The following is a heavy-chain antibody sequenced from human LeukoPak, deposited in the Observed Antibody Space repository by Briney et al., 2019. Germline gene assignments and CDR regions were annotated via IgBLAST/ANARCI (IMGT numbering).Heavy chain of an antibody. D-gene: IGHD3-22*01. Sequence: GGSLRLSCAASGFTFTTYAMSWVRQAPGKGLEWVSGISGRGDSTYYADSVKGRFTISRDNSKNTLYLQMHRMRVEDTGVYYCAKGSSSFFYDSSGYYDLTFDYWGQGTLVTVSS. J-gene: IGHJ4*02. CDR1: GFTFTTYA. CDR2: ISGRGDST. CDR3: AKGSSSFFYDSSGYYDLTFDY. V-gene: IGHV3-23*01.